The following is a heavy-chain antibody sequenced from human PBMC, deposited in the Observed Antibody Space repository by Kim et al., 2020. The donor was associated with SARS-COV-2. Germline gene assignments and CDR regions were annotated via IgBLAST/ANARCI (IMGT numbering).Heavy chain of an antibody. CDR2: INHSGST. Sequence: SETLSLTCAVYGGSFSGYYWSWIRQPPGKGLEWIGEINHSGSTNYNPSLKSRVTISVDTSKNQFSLKLSSVTAADTAVYYCARVATMVRGVTRALDYWGQGTLVTVSS. J-gene: IGHJ4*02. CDR3: ARVATMVRGVTRALDY. V-gene: IGHV4-34*01. D-gene: IGHD3-10*01. CDR1: GGSFSGYY.